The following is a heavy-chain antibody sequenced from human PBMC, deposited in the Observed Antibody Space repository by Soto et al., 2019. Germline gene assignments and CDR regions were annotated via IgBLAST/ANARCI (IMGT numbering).Heavy chain of an antibody. Sequence: PSETLSLTCTVSGGSVSSSSYYWGWIRQPPGKGLEWIGSIYYSGSTYYNPSLKSRVTISVDTSKNQFSLKLSSVTAADTAVYYCARGATVTQYDYWGQGTLVTVSS. CDR1: GGSVSSSSYY. CDR2: IYYSGST. CDR3: ARGATVTQYDY. D-gene: IGHD4-17*01. V-gene: IGHV4-39*07. J-gene: IGHJ4*02.